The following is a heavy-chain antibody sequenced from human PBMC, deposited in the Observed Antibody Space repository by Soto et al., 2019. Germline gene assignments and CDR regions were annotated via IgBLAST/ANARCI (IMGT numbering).Heavy chain of an antibody. V-gene: IGHV1-2*02. J-gene: IGHJ6*02. D-gene: IGHD2-15*01. CDR2: INPNSGGT. CDR1: GYTFTGYY. CDR3: ARTTTYCSGGSCYSKYYYGMDV. Sequence: ASVKVSCKASGYTFTGYYMHWVRQAPGQGLEWMGWINPNSGGTNYAQKFQGRVTMTRDTSISTAYMELSRLRSDDTAVYYCARTTTYCSGGSCYSKYYYGMDVWGQGXTVTVSS.